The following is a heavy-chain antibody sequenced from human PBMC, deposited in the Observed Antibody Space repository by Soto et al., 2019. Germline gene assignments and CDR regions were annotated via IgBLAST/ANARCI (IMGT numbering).Heavy chain of an antibody. D-gene: IGHD3-10*01. Sequence: PSETLSLTCAVYGGSFSGYYWSWIRQPPGKGLEWIGEINHSGSTNYNPSLKSRVTISVDTSKNQFSLKLSSVTAADTAVYYCARGLWFGELIAFDIWGQGTMVTVSS. CDR3: ARGLWFGELIAFDI. J-gene: IGHJ3*02. CDR2: INHSGST. V-gene: IGHV4-34*01. CDR1: GGSFSGYY.